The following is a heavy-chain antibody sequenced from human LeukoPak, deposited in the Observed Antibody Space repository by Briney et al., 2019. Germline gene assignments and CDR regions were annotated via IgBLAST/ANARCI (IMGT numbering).Heavy chain of an antibody. V-gene: IGHV3-48*01. CDR1: GFTFSSYS. J-gene: IGHJ4*02. CDR2: ISSSSSTI. D-gene: IGHD3-10*01. Sequence: GGSLRLSCAASGFTFSSYSMNWVRQAPGKGLQWVSYISSSSSTIYYADSVKGRFTISRDNAKNSLYLQMNSLRAEDTAVYYCARALWFGETFPAYWGQGTLVTVSS. CDR3: ARALWFGETFPAY.